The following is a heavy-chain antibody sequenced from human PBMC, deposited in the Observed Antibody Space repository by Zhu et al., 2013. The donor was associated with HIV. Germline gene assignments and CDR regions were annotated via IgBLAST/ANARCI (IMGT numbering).Heavy chain of an antibody. J-gene: IGHJ4*02. Sequence: QVQVVQSGAGVKKPGASVKVSCKTSGYTFSDYGTTWVRQAPGQGLEWVGWISAYTGNTDSAQRFQGRVTMTTDTSTSTAYMXLRSLRADDTAVYYCARRPPPNTQSFHFDYWGQGTLVSVSS. CDR3: ARRPPPNTQSFHFDY. CDR2: ISAYTGNT. CDR1: GYTFSDYG. V-gene: IGHV1-18*01. D-gene: IGHD3-10*01.